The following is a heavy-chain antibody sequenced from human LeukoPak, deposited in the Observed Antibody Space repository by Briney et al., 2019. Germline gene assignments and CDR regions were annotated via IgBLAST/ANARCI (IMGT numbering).Heavy chain of an antibody. CDR3: ARDGVFRSSAPDY. CDR1: GFSISLYW. D-gene: IGHD6-6*01. Sequence: GGSLRLSCAASGFSISLYWMTWVRQAPGKGLEWVAVISYDGSNKYYADSVKGRFTISRDNAKNSLYLQMNSLRAEDTAVYYCARDGVFRSSAPDYWGQGTLVTVSS. J-gene: IGHJ4*02. V-gene: IGHV3-30*03. CDR2: ISYDGSNK.